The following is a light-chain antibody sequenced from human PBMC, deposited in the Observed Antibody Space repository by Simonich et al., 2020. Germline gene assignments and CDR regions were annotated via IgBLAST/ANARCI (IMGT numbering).Light chain of an antibody. CDR2: WAS. J-gene: IGKJ2*01. Sequence: DIVMTQSPDSLAVSLGERATINFQSSQSVLYSSNNKNYLAWYPQKPEQPPKLLIYWASTRESGVPDRFSGSGSGTDFTLTISSLQAEDVAVYYCQQYYSTPYTFGQGTKLEIK. CDR1: QSVLYSSNNKNY. V-gene: IGKV4-1*01. CDR3: QQYYSTPYT.